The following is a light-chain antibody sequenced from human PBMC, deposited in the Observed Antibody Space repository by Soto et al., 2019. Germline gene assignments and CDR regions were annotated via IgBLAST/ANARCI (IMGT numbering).Light chain of an antibody. Sequence: DIKFTQSPSCLSASVGDRVTISCRASQSIARYLNWYQQRAGKAPKILIYAASTLQSGVLSKFSGSGAGTDFARTISSLRSEDFATYYCQQSYSSLWTFGQGTKVDIK. J-gene: IGKJ1*01. V-gene: IGKV1-39*01. CDR3: QQSYSSLWT. CDR1: QSIARY. CDR2: AAS.